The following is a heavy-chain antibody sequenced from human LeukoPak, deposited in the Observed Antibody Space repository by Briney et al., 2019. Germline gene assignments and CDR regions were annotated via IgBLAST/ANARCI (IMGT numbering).Heavy chain of an antibody. V-gene: IGHV3-48*03. J-gene: IGHJ4*02. CDR3: ARDGKGRNRIGYYFDY. CDR2: ISIRGTTR. D-gene: IGHD3-10*01. CDR1: GFTLSSYE. Sequence: PGGSLRLSCAASGFTLSSYEVNWVRQAPGKGLEWVAYISIRGTTRYYADSVKGRFAISRDSAKNSLFLQMNSLRADDTAVYYCARDGKGRNRIGYYFDYWGQGTLVTVSS.